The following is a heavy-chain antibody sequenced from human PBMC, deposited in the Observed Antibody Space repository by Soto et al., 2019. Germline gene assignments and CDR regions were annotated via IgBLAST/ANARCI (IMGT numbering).Heavy chain of an antibody. Sequence: PSETLSLTCTVSGGSISTDYWTWIRQPPGKGLEWIGHIYYTGSTNYNPSLKGRVTVSVDTSKNQFSLKLSSVTAADTAVYYCARATYYYDRSGYLYYFDYWGQGTLVTVS. D-gene: IGHD3-22*01. CDR1: GGSISTDY. J-gene: IGHJ4*02. V-gene: IGHV4-59*01. CDR3: ARATYYYDRSGYLYYFDY. CDR2: IYYTGST.